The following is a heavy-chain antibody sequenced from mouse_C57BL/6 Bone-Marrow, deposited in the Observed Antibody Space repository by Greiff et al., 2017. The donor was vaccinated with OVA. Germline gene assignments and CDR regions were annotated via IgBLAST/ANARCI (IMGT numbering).Heavy chain of an antibody. CDR3: TRLDYYGSRGDD. CDR1: GYTFPSYW. D-gene: IGHD1-1*01. V-gene: IGHV1-5*01. CDR2: IYPGNSDT. Sequence: VQLQQSGTVLARPGASVKMSCKTSGYTFPSYWMHWVKQRPGQGLEWIGAIYPGNSDTSYNQKFKGKAKLTAVTSASTAYMELSSLTNEDSAVYYCTRLDYYGSRGDDWGQGTTLTVSS. J-gene: IGHJ2*01.